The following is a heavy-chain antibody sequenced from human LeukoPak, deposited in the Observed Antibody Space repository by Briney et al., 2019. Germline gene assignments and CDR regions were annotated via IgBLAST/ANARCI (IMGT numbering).Heavy chain of an antibody. CDR1: GFTFSSYW. D-gene: IGHD3-22*01. Sequence: GGSLRLSCAASGFTFSSYWMHWVRQAPGKGLVWVSRINSDGSSTSYADSVKGRFTISRDNAKNTLYLQMNSLRAEDTAVYYCARDSLYYCDSSGYLSLGDAFDIWGQGTMVTVSS. CDR3: ARDSLYYCDSSGYLSLGDAFDI. J-gene: IGHJ3*02. CDR2: INSDGSST. V-gene: IGHV3-74*01.